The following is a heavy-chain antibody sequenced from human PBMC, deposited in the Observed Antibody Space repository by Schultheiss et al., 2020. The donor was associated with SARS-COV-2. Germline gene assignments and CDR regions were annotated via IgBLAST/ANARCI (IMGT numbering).Heavy chain of an antibody. D-gene: IGHD2-2*01. CDR3: AREPTIPSRYYYYYMDV. CDR1: GGSFSGYY. CDR2: INHSGST. J-gene: IGHJ6*03. V-gene: IGHV4-34*01. Sequence: SETLSLTCAVYGGSFSGYYWSWIRQPPGKGLEWIGEINHSGSTNYNPSLKSRVTMSVDTSKNQFSLKLSSVTAADTAVYYCAREPTIPSRYYYYYMDVWGKGTTVTVSS.